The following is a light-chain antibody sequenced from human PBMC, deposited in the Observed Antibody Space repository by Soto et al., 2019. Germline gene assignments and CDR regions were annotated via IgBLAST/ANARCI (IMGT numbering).Light chain of an antibody. V-gene: IGKV1-33*01. CDR2: DAS. J-gene: IGKJ4*01. Sequence: DIQMTQSPSSLSASVGDTVTITCQASQDITNYLNWYQQQPGKAPQLLIYDASNLETGVPSRFSGSGSGTVFTFTISSLQPEDIATYYCQQYDYLPLTFGGGTKVDIK. CDR3: QQYDYLPLT. CDR1: QDITNY.